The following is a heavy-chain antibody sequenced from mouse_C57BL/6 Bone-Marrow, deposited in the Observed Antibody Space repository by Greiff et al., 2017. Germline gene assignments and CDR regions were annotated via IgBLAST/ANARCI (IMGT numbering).Heavy chain of an antibody. D-gene: IGHD1-1*01. CDR1: GYTFTSYW. J-gene: IGHJ3*01. CDR3: AREGYYGSSRTFAY. CDR2: IHPNSGST. Sequence: QVQLQQPGAELVKPGASVKLSCKSYGYTFTSYWMHWVKQRPGQGLEWIGMIHPNSGSTNYNEKFKSKATLTVDKSSSTAYMQLSSLTSEDSAVYYCAREGYYGSSRTFAYWGQGTLVTVSA. V-gene: IGHV1-64*01.